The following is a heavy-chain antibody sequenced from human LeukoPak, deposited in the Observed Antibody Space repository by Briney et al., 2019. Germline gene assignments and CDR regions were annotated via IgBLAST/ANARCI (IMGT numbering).Heavy chain of an antibody. D-gene: IGHD3-3*01. CDR2: ISAYNGNT. V-gene: IGHV1-18*01. J-gene: IGHJ3*02. CDR3: ATNIQEYYDFWSGFVFDI. Sequence: ASVKVSCKASGYTFTSYGISWVRQAPGQGLEWMGWISAYNGNTNYAQKLQGRVTMTTDTSTSTAYMELRSLRSDDTAVYYCATNIQEYYDFWSGFVFDIWGQGTMVTVSS. CDR1: GYTFTSYG.